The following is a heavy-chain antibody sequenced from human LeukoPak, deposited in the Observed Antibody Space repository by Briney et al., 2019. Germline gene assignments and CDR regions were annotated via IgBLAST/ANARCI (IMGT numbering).Heavy chain of an antibody. CDR3: AREFRGGWYEKFDH. V-gene: IGHV4-34*01. CDR2: INHSGST. D-gene: IGHD6-19*01. CDR1: GGSFSGYY. J-gene: IGHJ4*02. Sequence: PSETLSLTCAVYGGSFSGYYWSWIRQPPGKGLEWIGEINHSGSTNYNPSLKSRVTISVDTSKNQFSLKLSSVTAADTAVYYCAREFRGGWYEKFDHWGQGTLVTVSS.